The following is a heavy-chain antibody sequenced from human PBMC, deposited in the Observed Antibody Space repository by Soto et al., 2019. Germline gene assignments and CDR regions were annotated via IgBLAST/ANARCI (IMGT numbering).Heavy chain of an antibody. CDR3: ARDATFCLDC. Sequence: PGGSLRLSCAASGFSFSKYWMAWVRQAPGKGLEWVANINRDGGERYHADSVRGRFTIFRDNSENSLYLQMNRLRAEDTAVYYCARDATFCLDCWGRGTLVTVSS. CDR2: INRDGGER. J-gene: IGHJ4*02. D-gene: IGHD3-16*01. V-gene: IGHV3-7*03. CDR1: GFSFSKYW.